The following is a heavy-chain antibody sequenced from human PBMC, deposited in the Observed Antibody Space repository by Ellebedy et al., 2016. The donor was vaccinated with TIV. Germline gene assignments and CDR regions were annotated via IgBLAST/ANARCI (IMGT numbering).Heavy chain of an antibody. V-gene: IGHV3-7*01. CDR3: ASAARGSGAYESF. CDR1: GFTFGFSFSRYA. CDR2: INQGGSET. D-gene: IGHD5-12*01. Sequence: PGGSLRLSCAASGFTFGFSFSRYAMSWVRQAPGKGLEWVATINQGGSETYYVDSVKGRFTISRDNSKNSLYLQMNSLRADDTALYYCASAARGSGAYESFWGQGTLVTVSS. J-gene: IGHJ4*02.